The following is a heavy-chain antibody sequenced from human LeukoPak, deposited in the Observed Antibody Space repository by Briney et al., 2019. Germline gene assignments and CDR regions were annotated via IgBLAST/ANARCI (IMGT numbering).Heavy chain of an antibody. CDR1: GFTFSTYA. CDR3: ARRYCSSTTCSHFDQ. D-gene: IGHD2-2*01. CDR2: ISDSGGST. Sequence: GGSLRLSCAASGFTFSTYAMHWFRQAPGKGLEYVSSISDSGGSTFYANSVKGRFTISRDNSKNTLYLQMGSLRAEDMAVYYCARRYCSSTTCSHFDQWGQGTLVTVSS. V-gene: IGHV3-64*01. J-gene: IGHJ4*02.